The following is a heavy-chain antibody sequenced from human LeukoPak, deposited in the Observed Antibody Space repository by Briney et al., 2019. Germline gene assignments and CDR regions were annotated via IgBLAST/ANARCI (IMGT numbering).Heavy chain of an antibody. Sequence: ASVKVSCKASGYTFTSYDINWVRQATGQGLEWMGWINPNSGGTNYAQKFQGRVTMTRDTSISTAYMELSRLRSDDTAVYYCARDWPLVVKYAPGRGFDPWGQGTLVTVSS. D-gene: IGHD2-15*01. J-gene: IGHJ5*02. CDR2: INPNSGGT. CDR3: ARDWPLVVKYAPGRGFDP. CDR1: GYTFTSYD. V-gene: IGHV1-2*02.